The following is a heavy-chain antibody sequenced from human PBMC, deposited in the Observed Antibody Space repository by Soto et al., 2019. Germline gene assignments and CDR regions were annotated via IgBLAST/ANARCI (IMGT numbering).Heavy chain of an antibody. CDR2: ISAYNGNT. Sequence: QVQLVQSGAEVKKPGASVKVSCKASGYTFPNYGISWVRQAPGRGLEWMGWISAYNGNTNYAQKLQGRVTMTTNVSTSTAYMELRSLRSDDTAVYYCSTRAYAYPLNFDYWGQGTLVTVSS. D-gene: IGHD5-12*01. CDR3: STRAYAYPLNFDY. V-gene: IGHV1-18*01. CDR1: GYTFPNYG. J-gene: IGHJ4*02.